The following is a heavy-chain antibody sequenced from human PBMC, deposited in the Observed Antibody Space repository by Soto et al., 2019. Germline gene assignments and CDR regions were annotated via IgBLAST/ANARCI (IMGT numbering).Heavy chain of an antibody. CDR2: IYSGGST. J-gene: IGHJ4*02. CDR3: ARVGLYDSSGYYSFYYFAS. CDR1: GCTVSSNY. Sequence: SLRLSCAASGCTVSSNYMSWVRQAPGKGLEWVSVIYSGGSTYYADSVKGRFTISRDNSKNTLYLQMNSLRAEDTAVYYCARVGLYDSSGYYSFYYFASRGQGTLVPVSS. V-gene: IGHV3-66*01. D-gene: IGHD3-22*01.